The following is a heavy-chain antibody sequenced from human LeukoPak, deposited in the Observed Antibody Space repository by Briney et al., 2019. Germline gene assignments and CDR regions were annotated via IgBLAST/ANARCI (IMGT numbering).Heavy chain of an antibody. CDR1: GGSFSAYS. V-gene: IGHV4-34*01. D-gene: IGHD4-11*01. CDR3: ARAHYGNYAEYFQH. J-gene: IGHJ1*01. CDR2: INHSGST. Sequence: SETLSLTCAVYGGSFSAYSWSWIRLPPGKGLHLIGEINHSGSTNYNPSLKSRVTMSVDTSKNQLSLKLTSVTAADTAVYYCARAHYGNYAEYFQHWGQGTLVTVSS.